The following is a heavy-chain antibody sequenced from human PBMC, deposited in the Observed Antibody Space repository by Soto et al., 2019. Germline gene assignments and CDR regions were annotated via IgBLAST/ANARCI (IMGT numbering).Heavy chain of an antibody. CDR1: GGSFSGYY. J-gene: IGHJ3*02. D-gene: IGHD3-10*01. CDR2: INHSGST. Sequence: SETLSLTCAVYGGSFSGYYWSWIRQPPGKGLEWIGEINHSGSTNYNPSLKSRVTISVDTSKNQFSLKMSSVTAADTAVYYCARVLLWFGELLPYDAFDIWGQGTMVTVSS. V-gene: IGHV4-34*01. CDR3: ARVLLWFGELLPYDAFDI.